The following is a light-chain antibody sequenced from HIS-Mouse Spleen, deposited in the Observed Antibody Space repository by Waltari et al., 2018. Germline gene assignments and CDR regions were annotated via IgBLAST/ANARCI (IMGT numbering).Light chain of an antibody. CDR1: QGISSY. CDR3: QQLNSYPPT. Sequence: DIQLTQSPSFLSASVGDRVTITCRASQGISSYLACYQQKPGKAPKLLIYAASTLQSGVPSRFSGSGSGTEFTLTISSLQTEDFATYYCQQLNSYPPTFGQGTKVEIK. J-gene: IGKJ1*01. V-gene: IGKV1-9*01. CDR2: AAS.